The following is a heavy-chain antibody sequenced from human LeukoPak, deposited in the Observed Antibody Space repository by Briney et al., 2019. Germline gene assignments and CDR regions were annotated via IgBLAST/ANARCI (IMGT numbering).Heavy chain of an antibody. J-gene: IGHJ5*02. D-gene: IGHD3-3*01. Sequence: GGSLRLSCAASGFTFSDYHMSWIRQAPGKGLEWVSYISSSGSTIYYADSVKGRFTISRDNAKNSLYLQMNSLRAEDTAVYYCARARYYDFWSGHPGFDPWGQGTLVTVSS. V-gene: IGHV3-11*04. CDR2: ISSSGSTI. CDR1: GFTFSDYH. CDR3: ARARYYDFWSGHPGFDP.